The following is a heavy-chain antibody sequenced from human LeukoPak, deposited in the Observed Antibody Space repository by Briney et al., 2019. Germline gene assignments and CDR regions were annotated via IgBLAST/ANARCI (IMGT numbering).Heavy chain of an antibody. J-gene: IGHJ4*02. CDR2: ISSSGDST. CDR1: EFTFSSYA. D-gene: IGHD4-23*01. V-gene: IGHV3-64*01. Sequence: GGSLRLSCAASEFTFSSYAMHWVRQAPGKGLEYVSAISSSGDSTYYANSVRGRFTISRDNSKNTLYLQMGSLRAEDTAVYYCASSYGSNKNPFEYWGQGTLVTVSS. CDR3: ASSYGSNKNPFEY.